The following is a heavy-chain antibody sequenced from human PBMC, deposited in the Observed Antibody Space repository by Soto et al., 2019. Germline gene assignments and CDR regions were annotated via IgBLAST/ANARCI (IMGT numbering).Heavy chain of an antibody. D-gene: IGHD1-1*01. CDR1: GGSISSGGYY. CDR2: IYYSGST. V-gene: IGHV4-31*03. J-gene: IGHJ4*02. Sequence: QVQLQESGPGLVKPSQTLSLTCTVSGGSISSGGYYWSWIRQHPGKGLEWIGYIYYSGSTYYNPSLKSRVTISVDTSKNQFSLKLSSVTAADTAVYYCARDDNCGNSEHYFDYWGQGTLVTVSS. CDR3: ARDDNCGNSEHYFDY.